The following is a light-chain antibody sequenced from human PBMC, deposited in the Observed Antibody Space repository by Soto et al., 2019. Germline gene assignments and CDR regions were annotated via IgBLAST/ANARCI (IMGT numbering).Light chain of an antibody. V-gene: IGLV2-11*01. CDR3: CSYAGSDTRDVV. J-gene: IGLJ2*01. CDR1: SSDVGGYDY. Sequence: QSALTQPRSVSGSPGQSVTISCTGTSSDVGGYDYVSWYQQHPGKAPKLMIYDVTKRPSGVPDRFSGSKSGNTASLTISGLQPEDEADHYCCSYAGSDTRDVVFGGGTKLTVL. CDR2: DVT.